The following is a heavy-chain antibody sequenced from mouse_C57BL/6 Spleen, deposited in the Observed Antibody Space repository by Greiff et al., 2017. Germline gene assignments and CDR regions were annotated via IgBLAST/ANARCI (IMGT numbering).Heavy chain of an antibody. CDR1: GFTFSSYG. V-gene: IGHV5-6*01. J-gene: IGHJ4*01. CDR3: TRGEDYCAMDY. Sequence: EVKLMESGGDLVKPGASLKLSCAASGFTFSSYGMSWVRQTPDKGLEWVGTISRGGSYTYYPDSVKGRFTISRDNAKNTLYLQMSSLKSEDTAMYYCTRGEDYCAMDYWGQGTSVTVSS. CDR2: ISRGGSYT.